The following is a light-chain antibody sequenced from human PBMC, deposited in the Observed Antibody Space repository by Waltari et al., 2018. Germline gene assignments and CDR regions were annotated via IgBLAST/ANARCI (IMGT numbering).Light chain of an antibody. Sequence: QSVLTQPPSASGTPGQRVTISCSGSRSNIGRHIVHGYPQFPATAPKLLIYSTHQRPSGVPDRFSGSKSGTSASLAISGLQSDDEADYYCASWDDSLNAVLFGGGTKLTVL. CDR1: RSNIGRHI. CDR2: STH. CDR3: ASWDDSLNAVL. J-gene: IGLJ2*01. V-gene: IGLV1-44*01.